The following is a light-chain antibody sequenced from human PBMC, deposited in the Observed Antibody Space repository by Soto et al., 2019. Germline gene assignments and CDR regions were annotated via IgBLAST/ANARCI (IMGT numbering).Light chain of an antibody. Sequence: MHQSPATLSASVGARVTITCRASQNIDEDVAWYQQNPGQTPRLLIYDTSTRATGVPASFSGSRSGPEFTLTFNSLQSEDFAISYCQPYNNWPLTFGGGTNVDI. CDR3: QPYNNWPLT. J-gene: IGKJ4*01. CDR2: DTS. V-gene: IGKV3-15*01. CDR1: QNIDED.